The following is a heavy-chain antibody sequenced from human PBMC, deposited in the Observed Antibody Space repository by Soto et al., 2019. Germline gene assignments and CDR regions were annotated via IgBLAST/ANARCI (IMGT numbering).Heavy chain of an antibody. CDR2: VYYSGST. V-gene: IGHV4-59*01. CDR1: GGSISSYY. D-gene: IGHD3-22*01. J-gene: IGHJ4*02. CDR3: ARAGTRYYYDSSGYFDY. Sequence: SETLSLTCTVSGGSISSYYWSWIRKPPGKGLEWIGYVYYSGSTNYNPSLKSRVTISVDTSKNQFSLKLSSVTAADTAVYYCARAGTRYYYDSSGYFDYWGQGTLVTVSS.